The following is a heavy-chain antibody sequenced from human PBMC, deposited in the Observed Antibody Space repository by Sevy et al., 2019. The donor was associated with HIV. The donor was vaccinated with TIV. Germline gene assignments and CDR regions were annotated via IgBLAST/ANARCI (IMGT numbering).Heavy chain of an antibody. CDR1: GFIFSSYG. J-gene: IGHJ4*02. Sequence: GGSLRLSCAASGFIFSSYGMHWVRQAPGKGLEWVAFIRNDGSIEFYADSVKGRFTISRDNSKNTLYLQMNSLSAEDTAMYFCAKDERYDSGWFWDYWGQGTLVTVSS. CDR3: AKDERYDSGWFWDY. CDR2: IRNDGSIE. V-gene: IGHV3-30*02. D-gene: IGHD6-19*01.